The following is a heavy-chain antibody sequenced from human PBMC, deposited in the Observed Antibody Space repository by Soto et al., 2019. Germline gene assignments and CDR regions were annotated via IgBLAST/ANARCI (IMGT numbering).Heavy chain of an antibody. J-gene: IGHJ4*02. CDR3: ARGHCSSTSCYPFDY. CDR2: ISSSGSTI. CDR1: GFTFSSYE. Sequence: PGGSLRLSCAASGFTFSSYEMNWVRQAPGKGLEWVSYISSSGSTIYYADSVKGRFTISRDNAKNSLYLQMNSLRAEDTAVYYCARGHCSSTSCYPFDYWGQGTLVTVSS. D-gene: IGHD2-2*01. V-gene: IGHV3-48*03.